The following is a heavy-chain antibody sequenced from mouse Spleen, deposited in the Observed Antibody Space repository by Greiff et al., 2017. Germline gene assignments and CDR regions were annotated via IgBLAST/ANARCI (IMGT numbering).Heavy chain of an antibody. CDR1: GFSLTSYG. J-gene: IGHJ4*01. CDR2: IWSDGST. V-gene: IGHV2-6-1*01. Sequence: QVQLQQSGPGLVAPSQSLSITCTISGFSLTSYGVHWVRQPPGKGLEWLVVIWSDGSTTYNSALKSRLSISKDNSKSQVFLKVNSLQADDTAMYYCARRGEGHAMDYWGQGTSVTVSS. D-gene: IGHD3-3*01. CDR3: ARRGEGHAMDY.